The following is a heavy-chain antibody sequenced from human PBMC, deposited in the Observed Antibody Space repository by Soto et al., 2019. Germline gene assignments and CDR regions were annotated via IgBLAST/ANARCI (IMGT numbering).Heavy chain of an antibody. Sequence: ASVKVSCKASGYTFTSYDINWVRQATGQGLEWMGWMNPNSGNTGYAQKFQGRVTMTRNTSISTACMELSSLRSEDTAVYYCARGDIVVVVAATGGMDVWGQGTTVTVSS. V-gene: IGHV1-8*01. CDR1: GYTFTSYD. CDR3: ARGDIVVVVAATGGMDV. CDR2: MNPNSGNT. D-gene: IGHD2-15*01. J-gene: IGHJ6*02.